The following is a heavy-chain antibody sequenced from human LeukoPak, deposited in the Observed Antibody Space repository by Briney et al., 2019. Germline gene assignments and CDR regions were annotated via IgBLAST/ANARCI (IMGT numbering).Heavy chain of an antibody. CDR1: GFTVSSNY. V-gene: IGHV3-53*01. CDR3: ARGGGTITIKGSDY. D-gene: IGHD1-20*01. J-gene: IGHJ4*02. Sequence: GGSLRLSCAASGFTVSSNYMSWVRQAPGKGREWVSVIYSGGSTYYADFVKGRFTISRDNSKNTLYLQMNSLRAEDTAVYYCARGGGTITIKGSDYWGQGTLVTVSS. CDR2: IYSGGST.